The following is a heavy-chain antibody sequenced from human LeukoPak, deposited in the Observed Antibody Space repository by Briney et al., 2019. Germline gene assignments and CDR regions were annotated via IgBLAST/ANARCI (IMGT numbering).Heavy chain of an antibody. J-gene: IGHJ1*01. V-gene: IGHV4-59*01. Sequence: SETLSLTCTVSGGSISPYYWSWIRQPPGKGLEWIGYIFYSGSTNYNPSLKSRVTISVDTSKNQFSLKLSSVTAADTAVYYCARGLGYSYAPEYFQHWGQGTLVTVSS. CDR2: IFYSGST. D-gene: IGHD5-18*01. CDR3: ARGLGYSYAPEYFQH. CDR1: GGSISPYY.